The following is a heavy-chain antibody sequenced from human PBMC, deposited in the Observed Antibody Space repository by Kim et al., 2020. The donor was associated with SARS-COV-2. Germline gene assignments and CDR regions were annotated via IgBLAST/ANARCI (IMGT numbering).Heavy chain of an antibody. CDR3: AKDIEEWSYDFWSAQPAGAFDI. V-gene: IGHV3-43*02. Sequence: GGSLRLSCAASGFTFDDYAMHWVRQAPGKGLEWVSLISGDGGSTYYADSVKGRFTISRDNSKNSLYLQMNSLRTEDTALYYCAKDIEEWSYDFWSAQPAGAFDIWGQGTMVTVSS. CDR2: ISGDGGST. D-gene: IGHD3-3*01. J-gene: IGHJ3*02. CDR1: GFTFDDYA.